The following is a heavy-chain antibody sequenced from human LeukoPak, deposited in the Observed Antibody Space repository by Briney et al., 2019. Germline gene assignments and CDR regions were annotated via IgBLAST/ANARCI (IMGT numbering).Heavy chain of an antibody. CDR1: GGSISSGDYY. CDR3: AREYDSSASDAFDI. V-gene: IGHV4-30-4*08. CDR2: IYYSGST. D-gene: IGHD3-22*01. J-gene: IGHJ3*02. Sequence: SQTLSLTCTVSGGSISSGDYYWSWIRQPPGNGLEWIGYIYYSGSTYYNPSLKSRVTISVDTSKNQFSLKLSSVTAADTAVYYCAREYDSSASDAFDIWGQGTMVTVSS.